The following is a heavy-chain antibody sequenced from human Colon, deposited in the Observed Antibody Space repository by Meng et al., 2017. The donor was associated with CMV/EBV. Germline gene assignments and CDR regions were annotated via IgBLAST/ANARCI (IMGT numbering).Heavy chain of an antibody. J-gene: IGHJ4*02. V-gene: IGHV4-39*01. CDR3: ATYNYGSIDY. Sequence: SETLSLTCTVSGGSISSSSYYWGWIRQPPGKGLEWIGSIYYSGSTYYNPSLKSRVTISVDTSKNQFSLKLSSVTAADTAVYYRATYNYGSIDYWGQGTLVTVSS. D-gene: IGHD3-10*01. CDR2: IYYSGST. CDR1: GGSISSSSYY.